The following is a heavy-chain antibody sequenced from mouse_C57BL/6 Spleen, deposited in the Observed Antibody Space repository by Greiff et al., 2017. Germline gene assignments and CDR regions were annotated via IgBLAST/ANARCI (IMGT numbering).Heavy chain of an antibody. CDR2: IWRGGST. CDR3: AKESYYGSSDEYATDY. D-gene: IGHD1-1*01. V-gene: IGHV2-5*01. Sequence: QVQLQQSGPGLVQPSQSLSITCTASGFSFTSYGVPWVRQSPGKGLEWLGVIWRGGSTDYNAAFMSRLSITTDNSTSQVFIKMNSLQADDKAIYYCAKESYYGSSDEYATDYWGQGTSVTVSS. J-gene: IGHJ4*01. CDR1: GFSFTSYG.